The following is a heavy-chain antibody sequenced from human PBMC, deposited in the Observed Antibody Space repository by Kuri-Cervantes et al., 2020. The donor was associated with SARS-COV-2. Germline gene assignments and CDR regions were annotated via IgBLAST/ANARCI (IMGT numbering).Heavy chain of an antibody. CDR2: INQSGST. CDR1: GGSSSGYY. V-gene: IGHV4-34*01. CDR3: ARDGGLHEGYSYGYIDY. J-gene: IGHJ4*02. D-gene: IGHD5-18*01. Sequence: SQTLSLTCAVFGGSSSGYYWGWIRQPPGKGLEWIGEINQSGSTSYSPSLKSRLTISVDTSKNQFSLKLSSVTAADTAVYYCARDGGLHEGYSYGYIDYWGQGTLVAVSS.